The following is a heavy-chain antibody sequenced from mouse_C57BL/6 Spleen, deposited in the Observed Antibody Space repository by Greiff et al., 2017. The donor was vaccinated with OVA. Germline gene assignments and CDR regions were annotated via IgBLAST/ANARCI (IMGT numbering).Heavy chain of an antibody. Sequence: VQLQQPGAELVKPGASVKLSCKASGYTFTSYWMHWVKQRPGQGLEWIGMIHPNSGSTNYNEKFKSKATLTVDKSSSTAYMQLSRLTSEDTAVYYCAREEIYYDNGEDFDYWGQGTTLTVSS. J-gene: IGHJ2*01. V-gene: IGHV1-64*01. D-gene: IGHD2-4*01. CDR1: GYTFTSYW. CDR3: AREEIYYDNGEDFDY. CDR2: IHPNSGST.